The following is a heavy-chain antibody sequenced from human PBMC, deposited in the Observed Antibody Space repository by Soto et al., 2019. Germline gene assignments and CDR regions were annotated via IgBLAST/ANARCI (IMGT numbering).Heavy chain of an antibody. CDR3: AKLRDYGDYYYYYGMDV. CDR2: ILYDGSNK. CDR1: GFTFSSYG. J-gene: IGHJ6*02. V-gene: IGHV3-30*18. D-gene: IGHD4-17*01. Sequence: QVQLVESGGGVVQPGRSLRLSCAASGFTFSSYGMHWVRQAPGKGLEWVAVILYDGSNKYYADSVKGRFTISRDNSKNTLYLQMNSLRAEDTAVYYCAKLRDYGDYYYYYGMDVWGQGTTVTVSS.